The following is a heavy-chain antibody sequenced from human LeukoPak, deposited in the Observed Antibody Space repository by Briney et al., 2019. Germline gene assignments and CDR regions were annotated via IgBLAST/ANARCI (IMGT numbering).Heavy chain of an antibody. Sequence: SETLSLTCTVSDGSISSSSYYWGWIRQPPGKGLEWIGSIYYGSVFYSVSTYYNPSLKSRVTMSGDTSKNQFSLKLSSVTAADTAAYCARLGYCSGGSCYYYYYMDVWGKGTTVTVSS. CDR2: IYYGSVFYSVST. D-gene: IGHD2-15*01. J-gene: IGHJ6*03. CDR1: DGSISSSSYY. V-gene: IGHV4-39*07. CDR3: ARLGYCSGGSCYYYYYMDV.